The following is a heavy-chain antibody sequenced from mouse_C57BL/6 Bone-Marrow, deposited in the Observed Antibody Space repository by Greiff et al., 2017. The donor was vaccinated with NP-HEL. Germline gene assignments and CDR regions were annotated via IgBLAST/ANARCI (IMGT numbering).Heavy chain of an antibody. CDR3: MRYGNYWYFDV. CDR2: INSDGSAI. J-gene: IGHJ1*03. V-gene: IGHV11-2*01. D-gene: IGHD2-1*01. Sequence: EVKLVETGGGLVQPGGSRGLSCAGSGFTFSGFWMSWVRQTPGKTLEWIGDINSDGSAINYAPSIKDRFTIFRDNDKSTLYLQMSNVRSEDTATYFCMRYGNYWYFDVWGTGTTVTVSS. CDR1: GFTFSGFW.